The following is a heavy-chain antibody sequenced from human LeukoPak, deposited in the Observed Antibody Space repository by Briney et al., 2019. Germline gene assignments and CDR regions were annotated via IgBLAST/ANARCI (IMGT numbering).Heavy chain of an antibody. D-gene: IGHD3-10*01. Sequence: GASVKVSCKASGYTFTGYYMHWVRQAPGQGLEWMGWINPNSGGTNYAQKFQGRVTMTRDTSISTAYMELSRLRSDDTAVYYCARDQGVWFGEFQRAWFDPWGQGTLVTVSS. CDR2: INPNSGGT. CDR1: GYTFTGYY. V-gene: IGHV1-2*02. CDR3: ARDQGVWFGEFQRAWFDP. J-gene: IGHJ5*02.